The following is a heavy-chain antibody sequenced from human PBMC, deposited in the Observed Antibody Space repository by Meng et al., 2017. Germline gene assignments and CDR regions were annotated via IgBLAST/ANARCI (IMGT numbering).Heavy chain of an antibody. D-gene: IGHD5-18*01. CDR3: ARVGTATYYFDY. CDR2: IWYDGSNK. Sequence: QVQLGESGGGVVQPGRSLRLSCAASGFTFSSYGMHWVRQAPGKGLEWVAVIWYDGSNKYYADSVKGRFTISRDNSKNTLYLQMNSLRAEDTAVYYCARVGTATYYFDYWGQGTLVTVSS. J-gene: IGHJ4*02. CDR1: GFTFSSYG. V-gene: IGHV3-33*01.